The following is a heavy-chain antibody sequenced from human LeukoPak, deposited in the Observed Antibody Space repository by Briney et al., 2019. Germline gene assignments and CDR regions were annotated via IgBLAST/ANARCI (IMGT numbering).Heavy chain of an antibody. V-gene: IGHV4-31*03. CDR3: ARVPRIQLNFDY. CDR1: GGSISSGGYS. D-gene: IGHD5-18*01. CDR2: IYYSGST. J-gene: IGHJ4*02. Sequence: PSETLSLTCTVSGGSISSGGYSWSWIRQHPGKALEWIGYIYYSGSTYYNPSLKSRVTISVDTSKNQFSLKLSSVTAADTAVYYCARVPRIQLNFDYWGQGTLVTVSS.